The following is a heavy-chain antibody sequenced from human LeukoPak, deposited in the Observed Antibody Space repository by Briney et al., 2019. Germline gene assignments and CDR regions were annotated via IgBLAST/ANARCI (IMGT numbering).Heavy chain of an antibody. CDR3: ARDLHYYVAMDL. CDR2: IGSDGKT. Sequence: SGGSLRLSCAASGFTFSAYAMTWVGQAPGKGLEWVSSIGSDGKTHDSDSVKGRFAISRGNSKSMLFLQLNILRAEDTALYYCARDLHYYVAMDLWGQGTTVSVS. V-gene: IGHV3-23*01. D-gene: IGHD3-10*02. CDR1: GFTFSAYA. J-gene: IGHJ6*02.